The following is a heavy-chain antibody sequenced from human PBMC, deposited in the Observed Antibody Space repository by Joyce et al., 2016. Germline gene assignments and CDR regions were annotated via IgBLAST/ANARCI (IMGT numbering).Heavy chain of an antibody. V-gene: IGHV5-51*01. CDR1: GYNFTTYW. CDR3: ARQQLGAAGH. D-gene: IGHD6-13*01. J-gene: IGHJ4*02. Sequence: EVQLVQSGAEVKKTGGSRKISCKGYGYNFTTYWSGWVRQMPGKGLGWSGIIYPVDSDTIYSPSFQGEVTISADKSITTAYLQWSSLKASDTAMYYSARQQLGAAGHWGQGTLVTVS. CDR2: IYPVDSDT.